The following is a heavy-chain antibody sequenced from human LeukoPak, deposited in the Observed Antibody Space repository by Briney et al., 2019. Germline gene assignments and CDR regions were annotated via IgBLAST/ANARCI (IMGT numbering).Heavy chain of an antibody. CDR3: ARAPSWNYNRYYYYYVDV. V-gene: IGHV1-8*03. J-gene: IGHJ6*03. Sequence: ASVKVSFKTSGYTFTNFDINWVRQASGHGLEWMGWMNPNSGNTGYAQKFQGRVTITRNTSISTAYMELSSLRSEDTAVYYCARAPSWNYNRYYYYYVDVWGRGTTITVSS. D-gene: IGHD1-7*01. CDR1: GYTFTNFD. CDR2: MNPNSGNT.